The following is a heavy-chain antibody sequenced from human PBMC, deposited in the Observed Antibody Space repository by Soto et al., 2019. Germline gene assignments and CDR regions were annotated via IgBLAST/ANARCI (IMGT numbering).Heavy chain of an antibody. CDR3: ARSTYYDSSGYLFDY. V-gene: IGHV4-4*07. D-gene: IGHD3-22*01. J-gene: IGHJ4*02. CDR2: IYTSGST. Sequence: ASETLSLTYTVSGGSISSYYWSWIRQTAGKGLEWIGRIYTSGSTNYNPSLKSRVTTSVDTSKNQFSLKLSSVTAADTAVYYCARSTYYDSSGYLFDYWGQGTLVTVSS. CDR1: GGSISSYY.